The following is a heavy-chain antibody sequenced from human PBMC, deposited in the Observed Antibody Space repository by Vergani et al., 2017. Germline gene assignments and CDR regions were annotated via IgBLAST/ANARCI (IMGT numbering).Heavy chain of an antibody. Sequence: EVQLVECGGGLVQPGGSLRLSCAASGFTFSSYEMNWVRQATGKGLEWVSYISSSGSTIYYAYSVKGRFTIPRDNAKNSLYLQMNSLRAEDTAVYYCARAQVLLLFGELFDSFYIWGQGTMVTVSS. CDR3: ARAQVLLLFGELFDSFYI. CDR2: ISSSGSTI. CDR1: GFTFSSYE. D-gene: IGHD3-10*01. J-gene: IGHJ3*02. V-gene: IGHV3-48*03.